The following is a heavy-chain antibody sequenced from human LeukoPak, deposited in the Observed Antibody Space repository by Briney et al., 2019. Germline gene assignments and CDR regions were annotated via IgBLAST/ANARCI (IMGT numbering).Heavy chain of an antibody. J-gene: IGHJ3*02. CDR2: INWNGDST. V-gene: IGHV3-20*04. CDR1: GFTFDDYG. D-gene: IGHD3-22*01. CDR3: ARGFYYDSGATWRAFNI. Sequence: GGSLRLSCAASGFTFDDYGMSWVRRAPGKGLEWVSGINWNGDSTNYADSVKGRLTISRDNAKNSLYLQVNSLRAEDTALYYCARGFYYDSGATWRAFNIWGQGTMVTVFS.